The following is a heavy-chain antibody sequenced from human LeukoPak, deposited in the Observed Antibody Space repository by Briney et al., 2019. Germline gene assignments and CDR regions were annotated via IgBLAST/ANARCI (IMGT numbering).Heavy chain of an antibody. Sequence: SETLSLTCAVYGGSFSGYYWSWIRQPPGEGLEWIGEINHSGSTNYNPSLKSRVTISVDTSKNQFSLKLSSVTAADTAVYYCARVLARGYSYGHNDYWGQGTLVTVSS. D-gene: IGHD5-18*01. J-gene: IGHJ4*02. CDR1: GGSFSGYY. CDR3: ARVLARGYSYGHNDY. CDR2: INHSGST. V-gene: IGHV4-34*01.